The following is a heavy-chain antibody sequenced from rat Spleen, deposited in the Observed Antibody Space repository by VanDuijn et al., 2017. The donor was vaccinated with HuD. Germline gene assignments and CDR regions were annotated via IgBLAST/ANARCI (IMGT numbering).Heavy chain of an antibody. V-gene: IGHV4-2*01. Sequence: EVKLVESGGGLVQPGRSLKLSCAASGFNFNDYWMGWVRQAPGKGLEWIGEINKNSRTIKYSPSLKDKFTISRDNAQNTLYLQMSKLGSEDTAIYYCARRHYGYTDYFDYWGQGVMVTVSS. CDR2: INKNSRTI. J-gene: IGHJ2*01. CDR3: ARRHYGYTDYFDY. D-gene: IGHD1-9*01. CDR1: GFNFNDYW.